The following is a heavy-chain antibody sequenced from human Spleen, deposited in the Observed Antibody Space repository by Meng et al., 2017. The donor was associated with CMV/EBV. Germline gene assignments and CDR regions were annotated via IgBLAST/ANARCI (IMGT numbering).Heavy chain of an antibody. Sequence: GGSLRLSCAASGFTFSSYAMSWVRQAPGKGLEWVSAISGSGGSTYYADSVKGRFTISRDNSKNTLYLQMNSLRAEDTAVYYCAKTRVWELLHRHDAFDIWGQGTMVTVSS. V-gene: IGHV3-23*01. J-gene: IGHJ3*02. CDR2: ISGSGGST. CDR3: AKTRVWELLHRHDAFDI. D-gene: IGHD1-26*01. CDR1: GFTFSSYA.